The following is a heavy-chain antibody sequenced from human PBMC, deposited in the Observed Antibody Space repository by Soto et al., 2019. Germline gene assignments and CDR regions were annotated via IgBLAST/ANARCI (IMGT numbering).Heavy chain of an antibody. CDR1: GGSISSGDYY. CDR2: IYYSRST. Sequence: SETLSLTCTVSGGSISSGDYYWSWIRQPPGKGLEWIGYIYYSRSTYYNPSLKSRVTISLDTSKNQFSLKLSSVTAADTAVYYCARDPPLNYYYGMDVWGQGTTVTVSS. J-gene: IGHJ6*02. CDR3: ARDPPLNYYYGMDV. V-gene: IGHV4-30-4*01.